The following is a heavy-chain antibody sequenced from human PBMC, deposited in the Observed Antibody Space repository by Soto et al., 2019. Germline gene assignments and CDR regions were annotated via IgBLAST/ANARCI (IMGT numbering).Heavy chain of an antibody. CDR3: AREEEDEGWRGSWFDP. CDR2: INHSGST. V-gene: IGHV4-34*01. CDR1: GGSFSGYY. D-gene: IGHD5-12*01. Sequence: SETLSLTCAVYGGSFSGYYWSWIRQPPGKGLEWSGEINHSGSTNYNPSLKSRVTISVDTSKNQFSLKLSSVTAADTAVYYCAREEEDEGWRGSWFDPWGQGTLVTVSS. J-gene: IGHJ5*02.